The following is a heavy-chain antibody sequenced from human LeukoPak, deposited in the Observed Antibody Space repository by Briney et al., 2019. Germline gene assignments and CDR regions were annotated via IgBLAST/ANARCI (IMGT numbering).Heavy chain of an antibody. CDR3: ATHTQSLYGMDV. J-gene: IGHJ6*02. V-gene: IGHV4-59*08. Sequence: SETLSLTCTVSGGSISSYYWSWIRQPPGKGLEWIGYIYYSGSTNYNPSLKSRVTISVDTSKNQFSLRLSSVTAADTALYYCATHTQSLYGMDVWGQGTTVTVSS. D-gene: IGHD4-11*01. CDR1: GGSISSYY. CDR2: IYYSGST.